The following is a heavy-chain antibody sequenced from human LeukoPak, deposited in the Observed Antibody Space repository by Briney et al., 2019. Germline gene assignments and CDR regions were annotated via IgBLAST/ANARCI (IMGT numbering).Heavy chain of an antibody. CDR1: GYTLTELS. CDR3: ARADYCSSTSCYLHY. CDR2: FDPEDGET. V-gene: IGHV1-24*01. D-gene: IGHD2-2*01. Sequence: AASVKVSCKVSGYTLTELSMHWVRQAPGKGLEWMGGFDPEDGETIYAQKFQGRVTMTEDTSTDTAYMELSSLRSEDTAVYYCARADYCSSTSCYLHYWGQGTLVTVSS. J-gene: IGHJ4*02.